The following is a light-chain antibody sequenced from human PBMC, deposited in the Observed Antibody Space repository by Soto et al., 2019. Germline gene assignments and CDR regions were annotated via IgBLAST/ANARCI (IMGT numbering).Light chain of an antibody. CDR1: QYISSY. CDR2: DAS. CDR3: QQYNSYWT. V-gene: IGKV1-5*01. Sequence: DIQMTQSASSLSASLGDRVTITCRASQYISSYLNWYQQKPGKAPKVLIYDASSLQSGVPSRFSGSGSGTEFTLTISSLKPDDFATYYCQQYNSYWTFGQGTKVDIK. J-gene: IGKJ1*01.